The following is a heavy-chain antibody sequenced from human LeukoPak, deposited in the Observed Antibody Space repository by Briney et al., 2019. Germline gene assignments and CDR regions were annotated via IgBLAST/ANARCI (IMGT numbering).Heavy chain of an antibody. CDR1: GFTFSIYW. CDR2: INQGGSDK. D-gene: IGHD1-14*01. J-gene: IGHJ4*02. V-gene: IGHV3-7*01. Sequence: GGSLRLSCAASGFTFSIYWMYWVRQAPGKGLEWVANINQGGSDKYYVDSVKGRFTISRDNANNLLYLQMNSLRGEDTAVYYCTRDRSRAEDDWGQGTLVTVSS. CDR3: TRDRSRAEDD.